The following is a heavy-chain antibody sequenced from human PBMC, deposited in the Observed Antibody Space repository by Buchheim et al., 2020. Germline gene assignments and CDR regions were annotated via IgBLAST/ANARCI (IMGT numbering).Heavy chain of an antibody. CDR1: GSSISSYY. J-gene: IGHJ4*02. V-gene: IGHV4-59*08. CDR2: IYYSGST. Sequence: QVQLQESGPGLVKPSETLSLTCTVSGSSISSYYWSWIRQPPGKGLEWIGYIYYSGSTNYNPSLKSRATIPVDTSKNQFSLKLSSVTAADTAVYYCAGSLGYCSGGSCYGERQGFDYWGQGTL. CDR3: AGSLGYCSGGSCYGERQGFDY. D-gene: IGHD2-15*01.